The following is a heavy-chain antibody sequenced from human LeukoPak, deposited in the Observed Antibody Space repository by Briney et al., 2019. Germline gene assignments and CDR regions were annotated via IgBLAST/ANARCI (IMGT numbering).Heavy chain of an antibody. V-gene: IGHV3-53*01. CDR1: GLSVSSTY. D-gene: IGHD4-17*01. J-gene: IGHJ4*02. CDR2: IYSGGGT. CDR3: VGEGKY. Sequence: GGSPRLSCAASGLSVSSTYMTWVRQAPGKGLEWVSVIYSGGGTNYADSLKGRFSISRDNSKNTLYLQMKSLRAEDTAVYYCVGEGKYWGQGTLVTVSS.